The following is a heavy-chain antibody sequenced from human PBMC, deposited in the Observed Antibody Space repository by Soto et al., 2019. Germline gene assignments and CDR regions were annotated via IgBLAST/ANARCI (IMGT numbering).Heavy chain of an antibody. D-gene: IGHD5-18*01. V-gene: IGHV3-74*01. CDR1: GFTFSSYW. CDR2: INPDGSAT. CDR3: GRGGSDSPMAPGY. Sequence: PGGSLRLSCAASGFTFSSYWMHWVRQAPGKGLVWVSRINPDGSATNYADSVKGRFTISRDNAKNTLYLQMNSLRAEDTAVFYCGRGGSDSPMAPGYWGQGTPVTVS. J-gene: IGHJ4*02.